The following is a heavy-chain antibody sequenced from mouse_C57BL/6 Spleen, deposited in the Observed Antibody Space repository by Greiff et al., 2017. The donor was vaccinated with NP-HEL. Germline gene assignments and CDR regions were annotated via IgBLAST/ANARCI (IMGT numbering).Heavy chain of an antibody. CDR1: GYTFTSYW. Sequence: VQLQQSGTVLARPGASVKMSCKTSGYTFTSYWMHWVKQRPGQGLEWIGAIYPGNSDTSYNQKFKGKAKLTAVTSASTAYMELSSLTNEDSAVYYWAYYYGSTPWAYWGQGTLVTVSA. CDR2: IYPGNSDT. V-gene: IGHV1-5*01. J-gene: IGHJ3*01. CDR3: AYYYGSTPWAY. D-gene: IGHD1-1*01.